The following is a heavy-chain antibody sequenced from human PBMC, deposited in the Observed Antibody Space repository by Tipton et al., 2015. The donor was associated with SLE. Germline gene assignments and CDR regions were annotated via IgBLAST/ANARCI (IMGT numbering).Heavy chain of an antibody. CDR2: ISHSGST. D-gene: IGHD5-18*01. Sequence: TLSLTCIVSGGSISRSGYSWTWIRQSPGQGLEWIGTISHSGSTSYNPSLRSRVNLLIDTPRSQFYLEVPSVTAADTAMYYCATESDGSANFYFRGIHYWGQGATVTVSS. CDR3: ATESDGSANFYFRGIHY. V-gene: IGHV4-39*07. CDR1: GGSISRSGYS. J-gene: IGHJ6*02.